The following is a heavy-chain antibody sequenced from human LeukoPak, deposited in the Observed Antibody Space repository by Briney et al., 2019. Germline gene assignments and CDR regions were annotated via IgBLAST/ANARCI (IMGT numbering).Heavy chain of an antibody. Sequence: GGSLRLSCVASGFTFSSYAMSWVRQAPGKGLEWVSAISGSGGSTYYADSVKGRFTISRDNSKNTLYLQMNSLRAEDTAVYYCAKRRDYYDSSAYYSVGFDYWGQGTLVTVSS. D-gene: IGHD3-22*01. CDR1: GFTFSSYA. V-gene: IGHV3-23*01. J-gene: IGHJ4*02. CDR3: AKRRDYYDSSAYYSVGFDY. CDR2: ISGSGGST.